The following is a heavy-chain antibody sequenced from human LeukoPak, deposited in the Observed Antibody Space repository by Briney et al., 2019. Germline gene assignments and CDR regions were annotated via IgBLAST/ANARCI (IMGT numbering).Heavy chain of an antibody. J-gene: IGHJ4*02. V-gene: IGHV1-8*02. CDR2: MNPDSGNT. CDR3: TRAIRHQLLSDY. Sequence: GASVKVSCKASGYTFTGYYMHWVRQAPGQGPEWMGWMNPDSGNTGYAQKFQGRVTMTRDSSITTAYMELISLRFEDTAVYYCTRAIRHQLLSDYWGQGTLVTVSS. D-gene: IGHD2-2*01. CDR1: GYTFTGYY.